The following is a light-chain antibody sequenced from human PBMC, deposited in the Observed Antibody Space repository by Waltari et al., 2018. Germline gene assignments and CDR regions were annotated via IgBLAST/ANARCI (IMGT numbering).Light chain of an antibody. CDR1: TSYT. CDR2: RNS. CDR3: AAWDVSLSARV. V-gene: IGLV1-47*01. Sequence: QSVLTQPPSASGTPGQRVTISCTGSTSYTYWYQQLPGTAPKLLIYRNSQRPSGVPVRFSGSKSGTSASLTISGLRSEDEADYYCAAWDVSLSARVFGGGTKLTVL. J-gene: IGLJ3*02.